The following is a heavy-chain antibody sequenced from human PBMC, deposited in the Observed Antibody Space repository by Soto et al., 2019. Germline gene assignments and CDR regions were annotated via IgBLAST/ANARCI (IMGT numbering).Heavy chain of an antibody. CDR3: VRNSWNAPPAFDF. Sequence: SQTLSLTCVISGDNVSTNSAGWNWIRQSPSRGLEWLGRTYYRSKWYNDYALSVKSRITVHPDTSKNQFSLQLKSVTPDDTGVYYCVRNSWNAPPAFDFWGQGNPVTVSS. V-gene: IGHV6-1*01. CDR1: GDNVSTNSAG. CDR2: TYYRSKWYN. J-gene: IGHJ4*02. D-gene: IGHD1-1*01.